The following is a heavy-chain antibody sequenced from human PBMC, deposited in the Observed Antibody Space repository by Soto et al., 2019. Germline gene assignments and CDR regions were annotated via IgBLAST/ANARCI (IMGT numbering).Heavy chain of an antibody. J-gene: IGHJ6*02. CDR3: ASQPGHCSSTSCRYYGMDV. CDR1: GGSISSGGYS. Sequence: SETLSLTCAVSGGSISSGGYSWSWIRQPPGKGLEWIGYIYHSGRTYYNPSLKSRVTISVYRSKNQFSLKLSSVTSADTAVYYCASQPGHCSSTSCRYYGMDVWGQGTTVTVSS. V-gene: IGHV4-30-2*01. CDR2: IYHSGRT. D-gene: IGHD2-2*01.